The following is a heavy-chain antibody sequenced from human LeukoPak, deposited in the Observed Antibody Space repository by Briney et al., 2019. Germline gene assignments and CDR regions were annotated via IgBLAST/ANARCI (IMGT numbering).Heavy chain of an antibody. V-gene: IGHV3-23*01. CDR2: ISGSGGST. D-gene: IGHD3-3*01. J-gene: IGHJ4*02. Sequence: GGSLRLSCAASGFTFSSYAMSWVRQAPGKGLEWVSAISGSGGSTYYADSVKGRFTISRDNSKNTLYLQMNSLRAEDTAAYYCAKDQGTIFGVVIIPFYWGQGTLVTVSS. CDR3: AKDQGTIFGVVIIPFY. CDR1: GFTFSSYA.